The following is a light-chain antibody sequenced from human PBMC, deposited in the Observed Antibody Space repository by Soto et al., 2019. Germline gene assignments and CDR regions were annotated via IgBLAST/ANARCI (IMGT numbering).Light chain of an antibody. CDR2: GAS. Sequence: VLTQSPCTLSLSAGERATLSRTASQRISNSYLAWYQQKPGQASRLLIYGASSRATGIPERFSGTGSVTDFTLTISSLEPEDFAVYYCQPYGSSGTFGQGTKVEI. V-gene: IGKV3-20*01. CDR3: QPYGSSGT. J-gene: IGKJ1*01. CDR1: QRISNSY.